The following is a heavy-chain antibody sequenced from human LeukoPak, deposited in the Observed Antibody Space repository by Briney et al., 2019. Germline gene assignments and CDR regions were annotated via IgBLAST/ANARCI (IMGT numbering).Heavy chain of an antibody. CDR2: MYSGGST. CDR1: GVTFSSHD. J-gene: IGHJ4*02. Sequence: VGSLRLSCAASGVTFSSHDMSWVRQAPGKGLEWVSGMYSGGSTHCAASVQGRFTISRDSSKTTLYLQMHSLRAEDTAVYYCATSPNTYYFEYWGQGTLVTVSS. V-gene: IGHV3-53*01. D-gene: IGHD2-2*02. CDR3: ATSPNTYYFEY.